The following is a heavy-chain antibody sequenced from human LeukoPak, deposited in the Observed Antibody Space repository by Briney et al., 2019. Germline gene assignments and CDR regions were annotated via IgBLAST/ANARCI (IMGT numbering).Heavy chain of an antibody. V-gene: IGHV1-18*01. D-gene: IGHD1-7*01. CDR1: GYTFTSYG. CDR3: ARVTGTTPGDAFDI. J-gene: IGHJ3*02. Sequence: ASVKVSCKASGYTFTSYGISWVRQAPAQGLEWMGWNNSYNGNTNYAQKHQRRVTMNTDTSTSTAYMELRSLRSDDTAVYYCARVTGTTPGDAFDIWGQGTMVTVSS. CDR2: NNSYNGNT.